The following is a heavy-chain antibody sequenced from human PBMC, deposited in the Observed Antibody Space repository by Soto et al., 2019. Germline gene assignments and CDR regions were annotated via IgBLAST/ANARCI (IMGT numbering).Heavy chain of an antibody. J-gene: IGHJ6*02. CDR2: INSYNGNT. CDR3: ARDPYHVLMVNAPNLYGMDV. CDR1: GYTFTSYG. D-gene: IGHD2-8*01. Sequence: GASVNVSCKASGYTFTSYGISWVRQAPGQGLEWMGWINSYNGNTNYPQSLQGRLTMTTDTSTTTAYMELRSLRSDDTAVYYCARDPYHVLMVNAPNLYGMDVWGQGTTVTVSS. V-gene: IGHV1-18*01.